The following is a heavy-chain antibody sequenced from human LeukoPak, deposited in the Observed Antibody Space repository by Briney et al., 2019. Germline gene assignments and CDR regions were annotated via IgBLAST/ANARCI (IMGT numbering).Heavy chain of an antibody. CDR3: ARDSPPYSWNYRIGAFDI. Sequence: PSETLSLTCTFSDASISSSSHSWSWFRQPPGMGLEWLGDIYSSGSASYNPSLHSRLLISIDKSKNHCSLELSTVAAADTGVYYCARDSPPYSWNYRIGAFDIWGQGTMVTVSS. CDR1: DASISSSSHS. V-gene: IGHV4-61*05. D-gene: IGHD1-7*01. J-gene: IGHJ3*02. CDR2: IYSSGSA.